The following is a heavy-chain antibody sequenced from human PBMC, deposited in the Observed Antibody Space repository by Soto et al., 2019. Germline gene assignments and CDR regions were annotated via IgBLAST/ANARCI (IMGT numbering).Heavy chain of an antibody. Sequence: QVQLVQSGAEVKKPGSSVKVSCKASGGTFSSYTISWVRQAPGQGLEWMGRIIPILGIANYAQKFQGRVTITADKSTSXXYMELSSLRSEDTAVYYCARASAGGSSSRGGWFDPWGQGTLVTVSS. CDR3: ARASAGGSSSRGGWFDP. J-gene: IGHJ5*02. V-gene: IGHV1-69*02. CDR1: GGTFSSYT. CDR2: IIPILGIA. D-gene: IGHD6-13*01.